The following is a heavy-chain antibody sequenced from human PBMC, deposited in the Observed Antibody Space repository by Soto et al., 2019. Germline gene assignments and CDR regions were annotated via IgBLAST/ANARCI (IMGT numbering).Heavy chain of an antibody. CDR3: ARGPRRITIFGVVIPHFDY. CDR1: GYTFTSYA. Sequence: QVQLVQSGAEVKKPGASVKVSCKASGYTFTSYAMHWVRQAPGQRLEWMGWINAGNGNTKYSQKFQGRVTITRDTSASTAYMELSSLRSEDTAVYYCARGPRRITIFGVVIPHFDYWGQGTLVTVSS. CDR2: INAGNGNT. V-gene: IGHV1-3*01. J-gene: IGHJ4*02. D-gene: IGHD3-3*01.